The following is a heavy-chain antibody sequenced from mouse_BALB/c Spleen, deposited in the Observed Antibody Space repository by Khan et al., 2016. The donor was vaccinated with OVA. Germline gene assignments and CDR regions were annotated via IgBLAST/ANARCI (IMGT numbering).Heavy chain of an antibody. CDR3: ARGGYGTITY. V-gene: IGHV1-5*01. CDR2: IYPGNSDT. J-gene: IGHJ3*01. CDR1: GYSFTSYL. Sequence: VRLQQSGTVLARPGASVKMSCKASGYSFTSYLIHWVKQRPGQGLEWIGDIYPGNSDTTYNQKFKDKAKLTAGTSANTAYMQLSSLTIEDSAVDYCARGGYGTITYWGQGTLVTVSA. D-gene: IGHD1-1*02.